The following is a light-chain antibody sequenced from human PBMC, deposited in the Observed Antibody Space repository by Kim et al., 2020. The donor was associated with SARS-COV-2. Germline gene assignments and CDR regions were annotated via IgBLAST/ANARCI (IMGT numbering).Light chain of an antibody. CDR3: QQYDSLPLT. Sequence: DIQVTQSPASLSASVGDRVTITCRASEDIDKYLNWYQQKPGKAPTLLISEASNLETGVSSRFTGSGSGTSFTLTISSLQPEDFAAYYCQQYDSLPLTFGPGTKLDVK. CDR1: EDIDKY. CDR2: EAS. J-gene: IGKJ3*01. V-gene: IGKV1-33*01.